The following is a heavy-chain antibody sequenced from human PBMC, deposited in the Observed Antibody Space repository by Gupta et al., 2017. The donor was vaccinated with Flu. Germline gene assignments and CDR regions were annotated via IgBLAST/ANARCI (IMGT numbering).Heavy chain of an antibody. J-gene: IGHJ6*02. Sequence: IIYPGDSDTRYSPSFQGQVTISADKSISTAYLQWSSLKASDTAMYYCARHGITIFGVVTTYYYGMDVWGQGTTVTVSS. CDR2: IYPGDSDT. CDR3: ARHGITIFGVVTTYYYGMDV. V-gene: IGHV5-51*01. D-gene: IGHD3-3*01.